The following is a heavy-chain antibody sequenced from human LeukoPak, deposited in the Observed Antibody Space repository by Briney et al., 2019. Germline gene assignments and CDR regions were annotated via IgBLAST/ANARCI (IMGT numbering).Heavy chain of an antibody. Sequence: PGRSLRLSCAASGFTFSSYAMHWVRQAPGKGLEWVAVISYDGSNKYYADSVKGRFTISRDNSKNTLYLQMNSLRAEDTAVYYCARTRDLGPDYWGQGTLVTVSS. J-gene: IGHJ4*02. V-gene: IGHV3-30-3*01. CDR3: ARTRDLGPDY. CDR2: ISYDGSNK. D-gene: IGHD1-26*01. CDR1: GFTFSSYA.